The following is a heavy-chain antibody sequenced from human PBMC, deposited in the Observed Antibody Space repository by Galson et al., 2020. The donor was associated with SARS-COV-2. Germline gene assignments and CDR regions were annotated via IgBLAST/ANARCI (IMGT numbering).Heavy chain of an antibody. V-gene: IGHV3-33*01. CDR3: ARDGQSSRGWAFDY. Sequence: GGSLRLSCAASGFTFSDHAMHWVRQAPGKGLEWVAQIFFDGREKYYGDSVRGRFTISRDSSKNTVYLQMNNLRVDDTDVYYCARDGQSSRGWAFDYWGQGTLLTVSS. D-gene: IGHD6-19*01. CDR1: GFTFSDHA. CDR2: IFFDGREK. J-gene: IGHJ4*02.